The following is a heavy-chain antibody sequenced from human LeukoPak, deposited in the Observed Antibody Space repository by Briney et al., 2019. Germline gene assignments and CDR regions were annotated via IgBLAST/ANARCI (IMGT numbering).Heavy chain of an antibody. V-gene: IGHV5-51*01. Sequence: GESLKISCKGSGYSFTSYWIGWVRQMPGKGLEWMGIIYPGDSDTRYSPSFQGQVTTSADKSISTAYLQWSSLKASDTAMYYCARFGLLWQYSSHTQYWGQGTLVTVSS. J-gene: IGHJ4*02. D-gene: IGHD4-11*01. CDR3: ARFGLLWQYSSHTQY. CDR1: GYSFTSYW. CDR2: IYPGDSDT.